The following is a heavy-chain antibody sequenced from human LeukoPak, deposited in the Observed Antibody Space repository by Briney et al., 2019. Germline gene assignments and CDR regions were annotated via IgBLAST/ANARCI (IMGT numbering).Heavy chain of an antibody. CDR3: ARHSGFISADY. CDR2: IYYSGST. J-gene: IGHJ4*02. CDR1: GGSISSSGYY. Sequence: PSETLSLTRTVSGGSISSSGYYWGWIRQPPGKGLEWIGSIYYSGSTYYNPSLKSRVTISVDTSKKQFSLKLSSVTAADTAVYYCARHSGFISADYWGQGTLVTVSS. D-gene: IGHD3-10*01. V-gene: IGHV4-39*01.